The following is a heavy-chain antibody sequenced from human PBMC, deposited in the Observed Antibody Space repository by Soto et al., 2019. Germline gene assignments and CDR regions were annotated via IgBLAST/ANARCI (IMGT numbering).Heavy chain of an antibody. J-gene: IGHJ4*02. Sequence: ASVKVSCKASGYTFTVYYMHWVRQAPGQGLEWMGWINPKSGGTMYPQKFQGRVTMTWDTSISTAYMALTRLRSDDTAVYYCARDLAKGGGSAGFDYWGQGTLVTVSS. CDR1: GYTFTVYY. D-gene: IGHD1-26*01. CDR3: ARDLAKGGGSAGFDY. CDR2: INPKSGGT. V-gene: IGHV1-2*02.